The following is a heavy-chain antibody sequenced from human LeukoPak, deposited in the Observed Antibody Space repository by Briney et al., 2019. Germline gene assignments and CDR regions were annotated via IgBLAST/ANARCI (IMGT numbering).Heavy chain of an antibody. J-gene: IGHJ3*02. CDR2: IIPIFGTA. CDR1: GGTFSSYA. Sequence: ASVKVSCKASGGTFSSYAISWVRQAPGQGLEWMGGIIPIFGTANYAQKFQGRVTITSDESTSTAYMELSSLRSEDTAVYYCARDVSPKRRSDCSSTSCYEAFDIWGQGTMVTVSS. CDR3: ARDVSPKRRSDCSSTSCYEAFDI. V-gene: IGHV1-69*13. D-gene: IGHD2-2*01.